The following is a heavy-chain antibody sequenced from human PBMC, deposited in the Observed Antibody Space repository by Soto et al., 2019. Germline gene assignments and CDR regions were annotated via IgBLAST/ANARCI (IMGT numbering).Heavy chain of an antibody. Sequence: PSETLSLTCAVYGGSFSGYYWSWIRQPPGKGLEWIGEINHSGSTNYNPSLKSRVTISVDTSKNQFSLKLSSVTAADTAVYYCARGKKALDSSGYYIDYWGQGTLVTVSS. CDR2: INHSGST. J-gene: IGHJ4*02. CDR1: GGSFSGYY. D-gene: IGHD3-22*01. V-gene: IGHV4-34*01. CDR3: ARGKKALDSSGYYIDY.